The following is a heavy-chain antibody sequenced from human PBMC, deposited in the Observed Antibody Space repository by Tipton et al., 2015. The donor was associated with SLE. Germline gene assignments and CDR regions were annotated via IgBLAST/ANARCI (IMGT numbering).Heavy chain of an antibody. V-gene: IGHV4-61*02. CDR1: GGSISSGSYY. D-gene: IGHD5-24*01. Sequence: TLSLTCTVSGGSISSGSYYWSWIRQPAGKGLEWIGRIYTSGSTNYNPSLKSRVTISVDTSKNQFSLNLSSVTAADTAVYYCAREGRDGYSYGAFDYWGQGTLVTVSS. J-gene: IGHJ4*02. CDR3: AREGRDGYSYGAFDY. CDR2: IYTSGST.